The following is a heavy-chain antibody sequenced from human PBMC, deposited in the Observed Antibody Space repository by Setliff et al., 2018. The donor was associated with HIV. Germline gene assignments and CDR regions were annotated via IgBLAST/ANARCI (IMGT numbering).Heavy chain of an antibody. V-gene: IGHV1-46*01. D-gene: IGHD3-3*01. Sequence: ASVKVSCKASGYTFTSYYIYWVRQAPGQGLEWMGIINPTGGKANYAQKFQGRVTMTRDTSTSTVYMELSSLRSEDTAVYYCAREGDPFGAAAYNWFDPWGQGTRVTVSS. CDR1: GYTFTSYY. CDR3: AREGDPFGAAAYNWFDP. CDR2: INPTGGKA. J-gene: IGHJ5*02.